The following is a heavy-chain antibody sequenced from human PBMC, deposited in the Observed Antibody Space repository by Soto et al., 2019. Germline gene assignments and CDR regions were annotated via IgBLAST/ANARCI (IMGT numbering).Heavy chain of an antibody. V-gene: IGHV3-73*01. CDR1: GFTFSGSA. J-gene: IGHJ3*02. D-gene: IGHD3-22*01. Sequence: PGGSLRLSCAASGFTFSGSAMHWVRQASGKGLEWVGRIRSKANSYATAYAASVKGRFTISRDDSKNTAYLQMNSLKTGDTAVYYCTGAYYYDSSGYAFDIWGQGTMVTVSS. CDR2: IRSKANSYAT. CDR3: TGAYYYDSSGYAFDI.